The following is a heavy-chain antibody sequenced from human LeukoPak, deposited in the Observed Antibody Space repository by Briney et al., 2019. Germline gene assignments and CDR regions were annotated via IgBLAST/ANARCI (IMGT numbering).Heavy chain of an antibody. V-gene: IGHV3-7*03. J-gene: IGHJ4*02. CDR2: IKKDGSDK. CDR1: GFMFSNSW. CDR3: AGDSLIQYGSGSYWGFDY. Sequence: PGGSLRLSCVASGFMFSNSWMSWVRQAPGKGPEWVADIKKDGSDKYYVGSVKGRFTISRDNAKNSLYLQMNSLRVEDTAVYYCAGDSLIQYGSGSYWGFDYWGQGILVTVSS. D-gene: IGHD3-10*01.